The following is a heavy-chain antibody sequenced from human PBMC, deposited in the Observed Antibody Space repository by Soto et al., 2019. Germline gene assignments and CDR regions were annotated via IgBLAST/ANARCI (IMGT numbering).Heavy chain of an antibody. D-gene: IGHD4-17*01. J-gene: IGHJ3*02. CDR3: AKDHYGDYADAFDI. CDR2: ISWNSGSI. Sequence: EVQLVASGGGLVQPGRSLRLSCAASGFTFDDYAMHWVRQAPGKGLEWVSGISWNSGSIGYADSVKGRFTISRDNAKNSLYLQMNSLRAEDTALYYCAKDHYGDYADAFDIWGQGTMVTVSS. CDR1: GFTFDDYA. V-gene: IGHV3-9*01.